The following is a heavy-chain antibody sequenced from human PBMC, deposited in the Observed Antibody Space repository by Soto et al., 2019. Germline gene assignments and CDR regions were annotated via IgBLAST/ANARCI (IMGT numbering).Heavy chain of an antibody. Sequence: SGPTLVNPTQTLTLTCTFSGFSLSTSGVGVGWIRQPPGKALEWLALIYWDDDKRYSPSLKSRLTITKDTSKNQVVLTMTNMDPVDTATYYCAHTLSPNDYGDYFFSVVQYMDVWGKGTTVTVSS. CDR2: IYWDDDK. J-gene: IGHJ6*03. V-gene: IGHV2-5*02. CDR3: AHTLSPNDYGDYFFSVVQYMDV. D-gene: IGHD4-17*01. CDR1: GFSLSTSGVG.